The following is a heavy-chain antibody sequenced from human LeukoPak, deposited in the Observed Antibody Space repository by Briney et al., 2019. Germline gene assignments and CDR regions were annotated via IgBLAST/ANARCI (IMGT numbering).Heavy chain of an antibody. J-gene: IGHJ4*02. Sequence: PGGSLRLSCAASGFTFSSYTMSWVRQAPGEGLEWVSTITTSDGNTYYADSVKGRFTISRDNSKNTLYLQMNSLRAEDTAVYYCAKQGATAVAAGGDFDYWGQGTLVTVSS. CDR2: ITTSDGNT. V-gene: IGHV3-23*01. CDR3: AKQGATAVAAGGDFDY. D-gene: IGHD6-19*01. CDR1: GFTFSSYT.